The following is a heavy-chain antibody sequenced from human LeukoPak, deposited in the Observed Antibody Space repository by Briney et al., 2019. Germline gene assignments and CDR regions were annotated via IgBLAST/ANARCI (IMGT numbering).Heavy chain of an antibody. CDR1: GGSISSYY. Sequence: SETLSLTCTVSGGSISSYYWSWIWQPPGKGLEWIGYIYYSGSTNYNPSLKSRVTISVDTSKNQFSLKLSSVTAADTAVYYCARHLTKNMVRGVIIFSPWYFDLWGRGTLVTVSS. CDR3: ARHLTKNMVRGVIIFSPWYFDL. J-gene: IGHJ2*01. CDR2: IYYSGST. D-gene: IGHD3-10*01. V-gene: IGHV4-59*08.